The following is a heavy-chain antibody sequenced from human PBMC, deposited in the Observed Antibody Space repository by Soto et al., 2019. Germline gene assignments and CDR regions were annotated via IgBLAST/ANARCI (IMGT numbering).Heavy chain of an antibody. CDR1: GFTFKLYT. CDR2: CTPSSSSI. Sequence: XECLRLSCAASGFTFKLYTMHWVRQAPGKGLEWVSFCTPSSSSISYADSVEGRFTISRDNARNSLYLQIHNLRAEDTAVYCCERDAASSLDQWGQGTLVTVSS. D-gene: IGHD3-3*01. J-gene: IGHJ4*02. CDR3: ERDAASSLDQ. V-gene: IGHV3-21*01.